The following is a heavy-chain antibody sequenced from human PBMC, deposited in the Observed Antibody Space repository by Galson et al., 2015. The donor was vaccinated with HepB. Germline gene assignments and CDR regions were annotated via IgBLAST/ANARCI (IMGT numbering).Heavy chain of an antibody. CDR3: ARQEYYYGSGSYSGGDYYYGMDV. CDR2: IIPIFGTA. J-gene: IGHJ6*02. D-gene: IGHD3-10*01. V-gene: IGHV1-69*13. CDR1: GGTFSSYA. Sequence: SVKVSCKASGGTFSSYAISWVRQAPGQGLEWMGGIIPIFGTANYAQKFQGRVTITADESTSTAYMELSSLRSEDTAVYYCARQEYYYGSGSYSGGDYYYGMDVWGQGTTVTVSS.